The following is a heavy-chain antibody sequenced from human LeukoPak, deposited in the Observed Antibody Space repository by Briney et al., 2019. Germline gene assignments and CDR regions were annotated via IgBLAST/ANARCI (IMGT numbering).Heavy chain of an antibody. CDR1: GFTFSSYA. CDR2: IKSKNDGGTI. CDR3: TTGPRDSDCFSSTCPRRGAAFDI. V-gene: IGHV3-15*01. J-gene: IGHJ3*02. D-gene: IGHD2-2*01. Sequence: GGSLRLSCAASGFTFSSYAMSWVRQGPGKGLEWVGRIKSKNDGGTIAYAAPVKGRFIISRDDSKNTLYLQMNSLNTEDTAVYYCTTGPRDSDCFSSTCPRRGAAFDIWGQGTMVTVSS.